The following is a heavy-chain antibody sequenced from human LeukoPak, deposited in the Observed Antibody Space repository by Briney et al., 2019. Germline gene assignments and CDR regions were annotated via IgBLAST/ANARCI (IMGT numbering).Heavy chain of an antibody. Sequence: GGSLRLSCAASGFTFSSFAMSWVRQAPGKGLEWVSTISGGGITTYYADSAKGRFTISRDNSKNTLYLQMNSLTAEDTAVYYCPRQSYASGWSPFGYWGQGILVTVSS. CDR3: PRQSYASGWSPFGY. J-gene: IGHJ4*02. D-gene: IGHD6-19*01. V-gene: IGHV3-23*01. CDR1: GFTFSSFA. CDR2: ISGGGITT.